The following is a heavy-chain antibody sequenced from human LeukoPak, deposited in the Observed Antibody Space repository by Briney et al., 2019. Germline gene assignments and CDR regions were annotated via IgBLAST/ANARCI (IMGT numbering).Heavy chain of an antibody. CDR2: IYWDDDK. D-gene: IGHD3-10*01. CDR1: GFSLSTSGVG. Sequence: SGPTLVNPTQTLTLTCTFSGFSLSTSGVGVGWIRQPPGKALEWLALIYWDDDKRYSPSLKSRLTITKDTSKNQVVLTMTNMDPVDTATYYCAHRLIGRYYYGSGAPNPDENAFDIWGQGTMVTVSS. CDR3: AHRLIGRYYYGSGAPNPDENAFDI. V-gene: IGHV2-5*02. J-gene: IGHJ3*02.